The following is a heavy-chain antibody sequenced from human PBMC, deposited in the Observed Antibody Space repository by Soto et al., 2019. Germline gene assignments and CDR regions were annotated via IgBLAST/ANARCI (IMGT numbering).Heavy chain of an antibody. CDR1: GGSISSGGXX. D-gene: IGHD3-16*01. Sequence: QVQLQESGPGLVKPSQTLSLTCTVSGGSISSGGXXXXXXXXXXXKGLEWIGYIYYSGSTYYNPSLKSRVTISVDTSKNQFSLKLSSVTAADTAVYYCARVGGINWFDPWGQGTLVTVSS. CDR3: ARVGGINWFDP. CDR2: IYYSGST. J-gene: IGHJ5*02. V-gene: IGHV4-31*03.